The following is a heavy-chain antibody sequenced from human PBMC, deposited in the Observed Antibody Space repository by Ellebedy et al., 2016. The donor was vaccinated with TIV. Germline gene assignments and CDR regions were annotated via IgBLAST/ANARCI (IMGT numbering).Heavy chain of an antibody. D-gene: IGHD3-16*01. V-gene: IGHV4-34*01. CDR2: INHSGST. J-gene: IGHJ1*01. CDR3: ARGGGVRPYFQH. Sequence: SQTLSLTCXVYGGSLSGYYWSWFRQPPGKGLEWIGEINHSGSTNYNPSLKSRVTISVDTSKNQFSLKLSSVTAADTAVYYCARGGGVRPYFQHWGQGTLVTVSS. CDR1: GGSLSGYY.